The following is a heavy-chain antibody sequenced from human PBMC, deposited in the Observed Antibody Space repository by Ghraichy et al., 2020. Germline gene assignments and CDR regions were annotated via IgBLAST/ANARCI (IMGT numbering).Heavy chain of an antibody. J-gene: IGHJ4*02. CDR2: IYHSGST. D-gene: IGHD3-22*01. CDR1: GYSISSDYN. CDR3: ARSGAVNYYDSSGYSYYFDS. V-gene: IGHV4-38-2*01. Sequence: SETLSLTCAVSGYSISSDYNWGWIRQPPGKGLEWIGRIYHSGSTYYNPSLRSRVTISVDTSKNQFSLKLSSVTAADTAVYYCARSGAVNYYDSSGYSYYFDSWGPGTLVTVSS.